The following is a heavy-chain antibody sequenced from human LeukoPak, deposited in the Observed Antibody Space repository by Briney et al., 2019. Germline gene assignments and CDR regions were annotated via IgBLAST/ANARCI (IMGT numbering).Heavy chain of an antibody. CDR3: ARHRDIVIVPLKFDP. J-gene: IGHJ5*02. CDR1: GGSISSRTDY. D-gene: IGHD2-2*01. Sequence: PSETLSLTCSVSGGSISSRTDYWGWIRQPPGKGLEWIGSIHYSGSTSYNPSLRSRVSVSVDTSKNQVSLKLTSLTAADTAVYYCARHRDIVIVPLKFDPWGQGTLVTVSS. V-gene: IGHV4-39*01. CDR2: IHYSGST.